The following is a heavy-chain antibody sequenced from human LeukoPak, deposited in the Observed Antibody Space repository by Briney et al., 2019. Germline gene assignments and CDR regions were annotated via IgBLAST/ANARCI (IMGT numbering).Heavy chain of an antibody. CDR2: IKQDGSEK. V-gene: IGHV3-7*03. D-gene: IGHD3-10*01. Sequence: GGSLRLSCAASGFIFSSYWMSWVRQAPGKGLEWVANIKQDGSEKYYVDSVKGRFTISRDNAKNSLYLQMNSLRAEDTAVYYCARDRTRTMVRGVIMGYWGQGTLVTVSS. CDR1: GFIFSSYW. J-gene: IGHJ4*02. CDR3: ARDRTRTMVRGVIMGY.